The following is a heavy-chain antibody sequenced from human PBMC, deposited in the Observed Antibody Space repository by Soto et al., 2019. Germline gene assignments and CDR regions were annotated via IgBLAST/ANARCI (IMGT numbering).Heavy chain of an antibody. D-gene: IGHD4-17*01. V-gene: IGHV4-30-2*01. CDR2: IWSAERI. CDR3: ARASGDYGNYFFDS. CDR1: GGSISGGDYS. J-gene: IGHJ4*02. Sequence: LSLTCSVSGGSISGGDYSWSWIRQTPSKGLELIGYIWSAERIFSSPSLKSRVIISADRSKNQISLRLTSVTPADTAVYYCARASGDYGNYFFDSWGQGILVTSPQ.